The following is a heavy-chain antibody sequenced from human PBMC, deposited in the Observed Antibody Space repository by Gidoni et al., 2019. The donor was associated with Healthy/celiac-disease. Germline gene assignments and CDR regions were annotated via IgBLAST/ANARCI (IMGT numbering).Heavy chain of an antibody. CDR3: ARGRGAAAAPSRWFDP. Sequence: QVQLQQWGAGLLKPSETLSLTCAVYGGSFSGYYWSWIRQPPGKGLEWIGEINHSGSTNYNPSLKSRVTISVDTSKNQFSLKLSSVTAADTAVYYCARGRGAAAAPSRWFDPWGQGTLVTVSS. D-gene: IGHD6-13*01. CDR1: GGSFSGYY. J-gene: IGHJ5*02. CDR2: INHSGST. V-gene: IGHV4-34*01.